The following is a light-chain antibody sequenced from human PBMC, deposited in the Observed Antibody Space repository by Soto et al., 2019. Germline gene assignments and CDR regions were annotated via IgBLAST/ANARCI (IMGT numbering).Light chain of an antibody. CDR2: GPS. V-gene: IGKV3-20*01. J-gene: IGKJ3*01. Sequence: EIVLTQSPGTLSLSPGERATLSCRASQSVSTTCLTWYQQKPGQAPRLLVYGPSSRATGVPDRFSGSGSGSDFTLTFSRLEPEDFAVYYCQQYGSSPLFTFGPGTIVDFK. CDR3: QQYGSSPLFT. CDR1: QSVSTTC.